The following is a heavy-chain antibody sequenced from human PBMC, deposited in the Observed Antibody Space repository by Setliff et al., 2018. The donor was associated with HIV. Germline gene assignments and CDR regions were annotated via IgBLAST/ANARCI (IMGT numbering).Heavy chain of an antibody. Sequence: GGSLRLSCVASGLTFNRYWMSWVRQVPGKGLEWVSNTKYDGSESYYVDSVKGRFIASTDNARNSLFLEMNSLRAEDTAMYHCVKEGDTVTTTYFDFWGPGSLVTVSS. D-gene: IGHD4-17*01. CDR3: VKEGDTVTTTYFDF. CDR1: GLTFNRYW. V-gene: IGHV3-7*03. CDR2: TKYDGSES. J-gene: IGHJ4*02.